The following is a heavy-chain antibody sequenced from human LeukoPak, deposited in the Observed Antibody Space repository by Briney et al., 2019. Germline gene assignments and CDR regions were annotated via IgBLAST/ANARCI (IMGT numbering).Heavy chain of an antibody. CDR1: GFSVSNYY. CDR3: ARDRAVTQDWVEFDP. V-gene: IGHV3-66*03. CDR2: IRDSGET. Sequence: GGSLRLSCAGSGFSVSNYYMSWVRQAPGKGLEWVSLIRDSGETFYEDSVKGRFTISRDNSKNTMYLQMNRLRVEDTAVYFCARDRAVTQDWVEFDPWGQGTLVTVSS. D-gene: IGHD4-17*01. J-gene: IGHJ5*02.